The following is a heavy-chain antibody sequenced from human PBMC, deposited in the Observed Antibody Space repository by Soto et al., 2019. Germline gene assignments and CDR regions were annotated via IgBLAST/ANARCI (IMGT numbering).Heavy chain of an antibody. J-gene: IGHJ4*01. D-gene: IGHD4-17*01. Sequence: SETLSLTCTVSGGSISSYYWSWIRQPPGKGLEWIGYIYYSGSTNYNPSLKSRVTISVDTSKNQFSLKLSSVTAADTAVYYCARGAYGDLDFDYWGQGTLVT. CDR2: IYYSGST. CDR1: GGSISSYY. V-gene: IGHV4-59*01. CDR3: ARGAYGDLDFDY.